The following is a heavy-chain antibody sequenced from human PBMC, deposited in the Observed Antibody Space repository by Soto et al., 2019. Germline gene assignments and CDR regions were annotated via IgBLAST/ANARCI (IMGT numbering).Heavy chain of an antibody. CDR1: GYIFTSYA. CDR2: INAGNGNT. D-gene: IGHD3-16*01. V-gene: IGHV1-3*01. Sequence: QVQLVQSGAEVKKPGASVKVSCSASGYIFTSYAVHWVRQAPGQRLEWMGWINAGNGNTKYSQRCKGRVTITRDTSASTAHMELSSLRSEDTSVYYCAIWGDIRYGSRMYGWGQGTKVTVSS. CDR3: AIWGDIRYGSRMYG. J-gene: IGHJ6*02.